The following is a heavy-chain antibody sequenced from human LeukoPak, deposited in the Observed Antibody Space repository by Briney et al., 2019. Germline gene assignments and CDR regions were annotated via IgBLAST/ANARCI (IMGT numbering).Heavy chain of an antibody. CDR2: IYYSGGT. D-gene: IGHD1-1*01. CDR1: GGSISSGNYY. J-gene: IGHJ4*02. V-gene: IGHV4-30-4*01. CDR3: ARDFKGMTTIDY. Sequence: PSETLSLTCPVSGGSISSGNYYWTWIRQPPGKGLEWIGYIYYSGGTYYNPSLKSRVTISVDTSRNQFSLKLNSVTAADTAVYYCARDFKGMTTIDYWGQGTLVTVSS.